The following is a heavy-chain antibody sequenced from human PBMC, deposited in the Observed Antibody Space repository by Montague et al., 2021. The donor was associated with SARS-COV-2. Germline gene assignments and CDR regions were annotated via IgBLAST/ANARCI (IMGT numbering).Heavy chain of an antibody. CDR2: INSDGSST. CDR3: ARDSHRVDRGVFTHYYYGMDV. Sequence: SLRLSCAASGFTFSSYWMHWVRQAPGKGLVWVSRINSDGSSTSYADSVKGRFTISRDNAKNTLYLQMNSLRAEDTAVYYCARDSHRVDRGVFTHYYYGMDVWGQGTTVTVSS. D-gene: IGHD3-10*01. V-gene: IGHV3-74*01. CDR1: GFTFSSYW. J-gene: IGHJ6*02.